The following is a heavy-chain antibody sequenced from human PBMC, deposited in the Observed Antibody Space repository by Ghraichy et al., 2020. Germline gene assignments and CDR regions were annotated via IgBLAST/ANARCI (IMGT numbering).Heavy chain of an antibody. V-gene: IGHV4-34*01. D-gene: IGHD5-18*01. CDR1: GGSFSGYY. Sequence: SQTLSLTCAVYGGSFSGYYWSWIRPPPGKGLEWIGEINHSGSTNYNPSLKSRVTISVDTSKNQFSLKLSSVTAADTAVYYCAIQLWSPNWFDPWGQGTLVTVSS. CDR3: AIQLWSPNWFDP. J-gene: IGHJ5*02. CDR2: INHSGST.